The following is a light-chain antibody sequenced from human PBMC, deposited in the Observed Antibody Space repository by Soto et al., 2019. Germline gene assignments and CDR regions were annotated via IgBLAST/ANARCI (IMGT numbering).Light chain of an antibody. CDR1: SSDVGGYNY. V-gene: IGLV2-11*01. CDR3: CAYAGSYTLV. CDR2: DVS. J-gene: IGLJ2*01. Sequence: QSALTQPRSVSGSPGQSVTISCTGTSSDVGGYNYVSWYQQHPGKAPKLLIYDVSKRPSGVPDSFSGSKSCNTASLTISGLQAEDEADYYCCAYAGSYTLVFGGGTKVTVL.